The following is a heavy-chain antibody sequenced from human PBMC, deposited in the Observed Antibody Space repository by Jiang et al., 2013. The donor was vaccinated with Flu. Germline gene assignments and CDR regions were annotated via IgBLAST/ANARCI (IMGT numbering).Heavy chain of an antibody. CDR2: IYPGDSDT. CDR1: GYSFTSYW. D-gene: IGHD6-6*01. CDR3: ARGSSYYYYYMDV. J-gene: IGHJ6*03. V-gene: IGHV5-51*01. Sequence: SLKISCKGSGYSFTSYWIGWVRQMPGKGLEWMGIIYPGDSDTRYSPSFQGQVTISADKSISTAYLQWSSLKASDTAMYYCARGSSYYYYYMDVWGKGTTVTVSS.